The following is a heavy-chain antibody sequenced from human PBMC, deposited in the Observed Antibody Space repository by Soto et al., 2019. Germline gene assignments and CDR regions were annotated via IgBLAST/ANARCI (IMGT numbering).Heavy chain of an antibody. CDR2: ISSTTNYI. CDR3: ARESEDLTSNFDY. Sequence: GGSLRLSCAASGFTFTRYSMNWVRQAPGKGLEWVSSISSTTNYIYYADSMKGRFTVSRDNAKNSVYLEMNSLGAEDTALYYCARESEDLTSNFDYWGQGTLVTVSS. CDR1: GFTFTRYS. J-gene: IGHJ4*02. V-gene: IGHV3-21*01.